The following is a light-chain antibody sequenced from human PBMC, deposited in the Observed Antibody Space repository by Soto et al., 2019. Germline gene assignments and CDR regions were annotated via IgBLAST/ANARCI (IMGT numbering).Light chain of an antibody. CDR2: GAS. CDR3: QQYYNWPPLT. V-gene: IGKV3-15*01. CDR1: QSVSSN. Sequence: EIVMTQSPATLSVSPGERASLSCRASQSVSSNLAWYQQKPGQAPRLLIYGASTRATGIPARFSGSWSGTEFTLTISSLQSEDFAVYYCQQYYNWPPLTFGGGTKVEIK. J-gene: IGKJ4*01.